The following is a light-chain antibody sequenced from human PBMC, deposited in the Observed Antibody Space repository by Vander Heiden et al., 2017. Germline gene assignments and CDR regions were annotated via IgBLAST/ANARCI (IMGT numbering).Light chain of an antibody. V-gene: IGLV1-44*01. CDR1: SSNIGSNT. CDR3: AAWDDNLSGWV. J-gene: IGLJ3*02. CDR2: SHN. Sequence: QPVLTQPPSASGTPGHRVTISCSGRSSNIGSNTVNWYQQLPGTAPKLLIYSHNQRPSGVPDRFSGSKSGTSASLAISGLQSEDEADYYCAAWDDNLSGWVFGGGTKLTVL.